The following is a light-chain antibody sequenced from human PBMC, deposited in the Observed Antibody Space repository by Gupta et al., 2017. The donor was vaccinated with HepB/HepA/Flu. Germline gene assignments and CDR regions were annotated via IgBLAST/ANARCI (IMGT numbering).Light chain of an antibody. J-gene: IGLJ2*01. CDR1: SSNIGRNT. Sequence: QSVLTQPPSASGTPGQRVTISCSGSSSNIGRNTVNWYQQLPGTAPKLLIYSNHQRPSGVPDRFSGSKSGTSASLAISGLQSGDEADYYCAAWDDSLTGVVFGGGTKLTVL. CDR2: SNH. CDR3: AAWDDSLTGVV. V-gene: IGLV1-44*01.